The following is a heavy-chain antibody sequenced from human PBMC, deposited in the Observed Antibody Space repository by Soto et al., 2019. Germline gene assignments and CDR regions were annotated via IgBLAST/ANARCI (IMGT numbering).Heavy chain of an antibody. V-gene: IGHV3-66*01. CDR2: TYIGGST. CDR3: ARERSQAGMDV. D-gene: IGHD1-26*01. Sequence: EVQLVESGGGLVQPGGSLRLSCAASGFSVSDNYMNWFRQAPGKGLEWVSVTYIGGSTYYADSVKGRFTISRDNSKNTLSLQMNSLRAEDTAVYYCARERSQAGMDVWGQGTTVTVSS. CDR1: GFSVSDNY. J-gene: IGHJ6*02.